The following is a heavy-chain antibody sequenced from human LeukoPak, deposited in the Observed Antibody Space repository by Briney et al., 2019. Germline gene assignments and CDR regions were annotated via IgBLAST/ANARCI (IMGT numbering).Heavy chain of an antibody. CDR1: GFTFSSYE. V-gene: IGHV3-48*03. CDR2: ISGNGSTH. J-gene: IGHJ3*01. D-gene: IGHD3-10*01. Sequence: AGGSLRLSCTASGFTFSSYEMNWVRQAPRKGLEWVSYISGNGSTHYYADSVKGRFTVSRDNAKNSLFLQMNSLRAEDTAISYCASRGAFDLWGQGTMVTVSS. CDR3: ASRGAFDL.